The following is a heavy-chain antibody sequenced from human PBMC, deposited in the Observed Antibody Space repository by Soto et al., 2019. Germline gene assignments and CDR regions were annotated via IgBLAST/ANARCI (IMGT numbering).Heavy chain of an antibody. CDR3: AKARAQYYDFWSGYPVDY. CDR1: GFTFSSCA. J-gene: IGHJ4*02. D-gene: IGHD3-3*01. Sequence: PGGSLGLSCAASGFTFSSCAMSWVRQAPGKGLEWVSAISGSGGSTYYAGSVKGRFTISRDNSKNTLYLQMNSLRAEDTAVYYCAKARAQYYDFWSGYPVDYWGQGTLVTVSS. CDR2: ISGSGGST. V-gene: IGHV3-23*01.